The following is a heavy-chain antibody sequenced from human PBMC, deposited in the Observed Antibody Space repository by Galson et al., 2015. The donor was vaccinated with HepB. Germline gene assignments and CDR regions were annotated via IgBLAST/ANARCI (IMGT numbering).Heavy chain of an antibody. Sequence: SLRLSCAASGFTFSSYGMHWVRQAPGKGLEWVAVISYDGSNKYYADSVKGRFTISRDNSKNTLYLQMNSLRAEDTAVYYCAKDLPVYGGKGRGDDAFDIWGQGTMVTVSS. J-gene: IGHJ3*02. D-gene: IGHD4-23*01. CDR2: ISYDGSNK. V-gene: IGHV3-30*18. CDR1: GFTFSSYG. CDR3: AKDLPVYGGKGRGDDAFDI.